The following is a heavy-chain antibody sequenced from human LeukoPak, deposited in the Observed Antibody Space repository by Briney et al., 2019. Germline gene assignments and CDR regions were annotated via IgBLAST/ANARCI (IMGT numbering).Heavy chain of an antibody. CDR2: IHSSSGSI. V-gene: IGHV3-21*01. CDR1: GFTFTNYN. Sequence: PWGSLTLSCAASGFTFTNYNMNWVRQAPGKGLEWVSSIHSSSGSIYYADSQRRRFTISSDNAKNSLYLQMTRLRAEGTAVYYCARDLAWDAFDIWGQGTMVTVSS. CDR3: ARDLAWDAFDI. J-gene: IGHJ3*02.